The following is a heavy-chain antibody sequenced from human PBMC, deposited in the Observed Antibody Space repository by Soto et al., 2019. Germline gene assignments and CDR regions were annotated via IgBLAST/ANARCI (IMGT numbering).Heavy chain of an antibody. V-gene: IGHV3-21*01. CDR2: ISSSSSYI. D-gene: IGHD3-22*01. J-gene: IGHJ4*02. CDR3: ARASYYYDESGYHGY. CDR1: GFTFSSYS. Sequence: EVQLVESGGGLVKPGGSLRLSCAASGFTFSSYSMNWVRQAPGKGLEWVSSISSSSSYIYYADSVKGRFTISRDNAKNSLYLQMNSLRAEDTAVYYCARASYYYDESGYHGYWGQGTLVTVSS.